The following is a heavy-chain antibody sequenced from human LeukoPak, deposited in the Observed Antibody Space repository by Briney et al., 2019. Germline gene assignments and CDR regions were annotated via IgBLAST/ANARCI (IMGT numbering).Heavy chain of an antibody. D-gene: IGHD3-22*01. J-gene: IGHJ4*02. Sequence: PSETLSLTCAVYGGSLNGYYWTWIRQPLGKGLEWIGEINHSGSTNYNPSHKSRVTIAVDMSKNQFSLKLRSVTAADTAVYYCARDLLDYYDSSGYFDYWGQGTLVTVSS. CDR2: INHSGST. V-gene: IGHV4-34*01. CDR1: GGSLNGYY. CDR3: ARDLLDYYDSSGYFDY.